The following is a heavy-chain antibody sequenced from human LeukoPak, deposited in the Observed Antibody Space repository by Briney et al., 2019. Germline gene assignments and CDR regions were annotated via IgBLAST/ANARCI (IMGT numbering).Heavy chain of an antibody. V-gene: IGHV1-69*05. J-gene: IGHJ4*02. D-gene: IGHD5-18*01. CDR1: GGTFSSYA. CDR2: IIPIFGTA. Sequence: SVKVSCKASGGTFSSYAISWVRQAPGQGLEWMGRIIPIFGTANYAQRFQGRVTITTDESTSTAYMELSSLSSEDTAVYYCARAVSVGDTAIVLWGQGTLVTVSS. CDR3: ARAVSVGDTAIVL.